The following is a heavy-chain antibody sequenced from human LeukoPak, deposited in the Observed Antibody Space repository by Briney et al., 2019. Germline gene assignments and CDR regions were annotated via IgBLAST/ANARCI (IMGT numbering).Heavy chain of an antibody. CDR2: IYYSGST. CDR1: GGSISSGGYY. CDR3: ARDSQYYFDY. Sequence: SQTLSLTCTVSGGSISSGGYYWSWIRQHPGKGLEWIGYIYYSGSTNYNPSLKSRVTISVDTSKNQFSLKLSSVTAADTAVYYCARDSQYYFDYWGQGTLVTVSS. J-gene: IGHJ4*02. V-gene: IGHV4-31*03.